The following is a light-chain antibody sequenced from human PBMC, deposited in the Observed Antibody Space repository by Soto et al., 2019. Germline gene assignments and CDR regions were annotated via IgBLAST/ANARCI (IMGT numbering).Light chain of an antibody. CDR1: QGISNY. Sequence: DIQMTQSPSSLSASVRDRVTITCRASQGISNYLAWYQQKPGKVTKLLIYAASTLRSGVPSRFSGSGSVTDFTLSISSLQPEDVATYYCQKYNSAPCTFGQGTKVEI. V-gene: IGKV1-27*01. J-gene: IGKJ1*01. CDR3: QKYNSAPCT. CDR2: AAS.